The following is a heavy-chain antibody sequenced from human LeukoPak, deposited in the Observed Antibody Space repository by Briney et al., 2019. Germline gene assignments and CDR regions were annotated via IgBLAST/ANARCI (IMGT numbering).Heavy chain of an antibody. Sequence: GASVKVSCKASGYTFTSYGISWVRQAPGQGLEWMGWISAYNGNTNYAQKLQGRVTMTTDTSTSTAYMELRSLRSDDTAVYYCARDHRAQQWLERPGDYWGQGTLVTVSS. CDR1: GYTFTSYG. CDR3: ARDHRAQQWLERPGDY. D-gene: IGHD6-19*01. J-gene: IGHJ4*02. CDR2: ISAYNGNT. V-gene: IGHV1-18*01.